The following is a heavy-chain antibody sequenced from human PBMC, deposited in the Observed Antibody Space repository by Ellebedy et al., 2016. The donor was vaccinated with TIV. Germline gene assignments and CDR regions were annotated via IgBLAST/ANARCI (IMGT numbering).Heavy chain of an antibody. CDR3: VKTDQAAINWFDP. Sequence: GESLKISCAASGFTFSSYAMNWVRQAPGKGLEWVSAISGSGGNTYYADSVKGRFTISRDDSKNTLYLQMNSLKVEDTAIYYCVKTDQAAINWFDPWGQGTLVTVSS. J-gene: IGHJ5*02. D-gene: IGHD2-2*01. CDR2: ISGSGGNT. CDR1: GFTFSSYA. V-gene: IGHV3-23*01.